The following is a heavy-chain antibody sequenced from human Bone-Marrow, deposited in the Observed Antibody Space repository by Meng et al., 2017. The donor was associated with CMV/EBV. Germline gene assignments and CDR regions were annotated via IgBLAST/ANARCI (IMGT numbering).Heavy chain of an antibody. J-gene: IGHJ4*02. CDR2: IKEDGSEQ. CDR1: GFIFNNYW. CDR3: ATDAGGSGWPSLNDY. V-gene: IGHV3-7*01. D-gene: IGHD6-19*01. Sequence: GESLKISCAGSGFIFNNYWMTWVRQAPGKGLEWVANIKEDGSEQSYVDSVKGRFTISRDNAKKSLFLHMNSLRVEDTALYYCATDAGGSGWPSLNDYWGQGTLVTVSS.